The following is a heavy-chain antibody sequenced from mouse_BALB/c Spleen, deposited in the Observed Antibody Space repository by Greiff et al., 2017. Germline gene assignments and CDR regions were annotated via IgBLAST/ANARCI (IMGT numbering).Heavy chain of an antibody. V-gene: IGHV1S126*01. J-gene: IGHJ1*01. CDR3: ARKYGNYDWYFDV. CDR1: GYSFTSYW. Sequence: QVQLKQSGPQLVRPGASVKISCKASGYSFTSYWMHWVKQRPGQGLEWIGMIDPSDSETRLNQKFKDKATLTVDKSSSTAYMQLSSPTSEDSAVYYCARKYGNYDWYFDVWGAGTTVTVSS. D-gene: IGHD2-10*02. CDR2: IDPSDSET.